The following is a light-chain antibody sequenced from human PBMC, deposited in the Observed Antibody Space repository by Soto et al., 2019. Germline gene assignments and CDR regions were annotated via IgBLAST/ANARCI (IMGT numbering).Light chain of an antibody. CDR3: QQYNNWPFT. CDR1: QSVSSN. CDR2: GAS. Sequence: EIVMTQSPATLSVSPGERATLSCSASQSVSSNLAWYQQKPGQAPRLLIYGASTRATGIPARFSGSGSGTEFTLTISSLQSEDFAVYYCQQYNNWPFTFGQGTRLE. J-gene: IGKJ5*01. V-gene: IGKV3-15*01.